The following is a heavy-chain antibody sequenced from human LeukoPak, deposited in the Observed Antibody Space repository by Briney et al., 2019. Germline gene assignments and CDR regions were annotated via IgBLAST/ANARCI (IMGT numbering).Heavy chain of an antibody. Sequence: SETLSLTCTVSGGSISSSSYYWGWIRQPPGKGLEWIGSIYYSGSTYYNPSLKSRVTISVDTSKNQFSLKLSSVTAADTAVYYCARGMDTAIVPIDYWGQGTLVTVSS. CDR3: ARGMDTAIVPIDY. CDR1: GGSISSSSYY. D-gene: IGHD5-18*01. J-gene: IGHJ4*02. CDR2: IYYSGST. V-gene: IGHV4-39*07.